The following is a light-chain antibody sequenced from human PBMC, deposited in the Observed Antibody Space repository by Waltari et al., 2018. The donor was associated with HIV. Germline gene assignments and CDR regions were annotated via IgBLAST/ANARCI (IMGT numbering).Light chain of an antibody. J-gene: IGLJ2*01. CDR1: SSDVGGYDY. Sequence: QSVLTQPAAVSGSPGQSIAVPCTGTSSDVGGYDYVSWYQQHPDKAPKLLIYEVRSRPSGVSDRFSGSKSGNTASLTISGLQPEDEADYYCSSFTDNRAVIFGGGTKLTVL. CDR2: EVR. CDR3: SSFTDNRAVI. V-gene: IGLV2-14*03.